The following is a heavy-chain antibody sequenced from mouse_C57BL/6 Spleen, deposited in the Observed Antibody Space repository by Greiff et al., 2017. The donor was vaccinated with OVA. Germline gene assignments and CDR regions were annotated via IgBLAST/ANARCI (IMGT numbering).Heavy chain of an antibody. Sequence: VQLQQSGAELMKPGASVKLSCKATGYTFTGYWIEWVKQRPGHGLEWIGEILPGSGSTNYNEKFKGKATFTADTSSNTAYMQLSSLTTEDSAIYYCARGPFITTVVAEYFDVWGTGTTVTVSS. D-gene: IGHD1-1*01. CDR3: ARGPFITTVVAEYFDV. CDR1: GYTFTGYW. V-gene: IGHV1-9*01. CDR2: ILPGSGST. J-gene: IGHJ1*03.